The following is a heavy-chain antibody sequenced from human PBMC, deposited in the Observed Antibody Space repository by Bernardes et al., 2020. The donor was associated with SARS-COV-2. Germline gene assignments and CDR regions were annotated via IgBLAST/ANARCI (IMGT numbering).Heavy chain of an antibody. CDR1: GFTFGDYG. CDR2: IRSKGYGATT. CDR3: ARVRNGFLDDYNWFDP. Sequence: GGSLRLSCTASGFTFGDYGMSWVRQAPGKGLEWVSFIRSKGYGATTEYAASVKGRFSISRDDSKSIAYLQMNSLKTEDTGVYYCARVRNGFLDDYNWFDPWGQGTLVTVSS. D-gene: IGHD3-3*01. J-gene: IGHJ5*02. V-gene: IGHV3-49*04.